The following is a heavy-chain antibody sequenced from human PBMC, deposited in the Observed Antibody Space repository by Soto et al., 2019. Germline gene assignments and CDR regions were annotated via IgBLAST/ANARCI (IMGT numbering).Heavy chain of an antibody. J-gene: IGHJ6*02. D-gene: IGHD6-13*01. CDR2: ISSSSSTI. CDR1: GFTFSSYS. CDR3: AVYSSWYSYGMDV. V-gene: IGHV3-48*01. Sequence: EVQLVESGGGLVQPGGSLRLSCAASGFTFSSYSMNWVRQAPGKGLEWVSYISSSSSTIYYADSVKGRFTISRDNAKNSLYLQMNSLRAEDTAVYYCAVYSSWYSYGMDVWGQGTTVTVSS.